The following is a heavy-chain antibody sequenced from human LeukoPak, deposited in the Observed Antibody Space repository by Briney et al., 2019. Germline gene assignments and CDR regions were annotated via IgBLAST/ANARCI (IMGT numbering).Heavy chain of an antibody. CDR1: GYTFTSYD. V-gene: IGHV1-8*03. J-gene: IGHJ5*02. CDR2: MNPNSGGT. Sequence: ASVKVSCKASGYTFTSYDINWVRQATGLGLEWMGWMNPNSGGTSYAQKFQGRVTITRNTSISTAYMELSSLRSEDTAVYYCARGLRYYDFWSGYYANWFDPWGQGTLVTVSS. D-gene: IGHD3-3*01. CDR3: ARGLRYYDFWSGYYANWFDP.